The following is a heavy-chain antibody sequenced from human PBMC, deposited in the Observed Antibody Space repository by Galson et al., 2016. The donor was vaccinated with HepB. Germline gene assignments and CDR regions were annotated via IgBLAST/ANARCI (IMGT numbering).Heavy chain of an antibody. CDR2: ITPDNGNT. Sequence: SVKVSCKASGYTFSSYPIHWVRQAPGQGLEWMGIITPDNGNTVYAQKFQGSVTMTSDTSTSTVYMEVSSLRSEHTAVYYCARDKERWVQYNYYFGMDVWGQGTT. V-gene: IGHV1-46*01. D-gene: IGHD5-24*01. CDR3: ARDKERWVQYNYYFGMDV. CDR1: GYTFSSYP. J-gene: IGHJ6*02.